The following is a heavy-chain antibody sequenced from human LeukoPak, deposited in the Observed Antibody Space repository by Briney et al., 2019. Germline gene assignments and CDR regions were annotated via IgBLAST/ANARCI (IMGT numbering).Heavy chain of an antibody. D-gene: IGHD2-15*01. CDR3: AREGLCSGGSCPLDY. V-gene: IGHV3-21*01. Sequence: GGSLRLSCAAPGFTFSDYSMNWVRQAPGKGLEWVSSISSSGSFIYYEDSLRGRFTISRDNAKNSLYLQMNSLRAEDTAVYYCAREGLCSGGSCPLDYWGKGTLVTVSS. CDR1: GFTFSDYS. CDR2: ISSSGSFI. J-gene: IGHJ4*02.